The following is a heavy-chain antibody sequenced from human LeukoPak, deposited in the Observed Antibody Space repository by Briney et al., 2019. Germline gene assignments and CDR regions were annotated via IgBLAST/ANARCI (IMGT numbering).Heavy chain of an antibody. CDR3: TRDRTTVPLFDY. V-gene: IGHV3-74*01. CDR1: GFTFSSHW. CDR2: ISTDGSTT. Sequence: PGGSLSLSCAASGFTFSSHWIHWARQAPGKGLVWVSRISTDGSTTGYAESVRGRFTTCRDNTKNTVYLQMSSLRAEDTAVYYCTRDRTTVPLFDYWGQGALVTVSS. D-gene: IGHD4-17*01. J-gene: IGHJ4*02.